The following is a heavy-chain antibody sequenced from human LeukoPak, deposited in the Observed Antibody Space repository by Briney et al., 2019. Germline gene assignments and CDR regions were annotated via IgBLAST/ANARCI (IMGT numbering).Heavy chain of an antibody. CDR1: GYTFTGYY. D-gene: IGHD3-22*01. J-gene: IGHJ6*03. CDR2: INPNSGGT. CDR3: AREGGFLITMIPRSDYYYMDV. V-gene: IGHV1-2*06. Sequence: ASVKVSCKASGYTFTGYYMHWVRQAPGQGLEWMGRINPNSGGTNYAQKFQGGVTMTRDTSISTAYMELSRLRSDDTAVYYCAREGGFLITMIPRSDYYYMDVWGKGTTVTVSS.